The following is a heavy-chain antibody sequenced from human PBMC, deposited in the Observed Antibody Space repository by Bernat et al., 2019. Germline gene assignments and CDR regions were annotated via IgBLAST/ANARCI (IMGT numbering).Heavy chain of an antibody. V-gene: IGHV4-59*01. D-gene: IGHD1-14*01. Sequence: QVQLQESGPGLVKPSETLSLTCTVSGGSISTYYWGWIRQPPGKGLEWIGYIYYTGSTDYNPSLNSRVTISVDTSKNQSSLRLSSVTAADTAVYYCARGESNNIFDYWGQGTLVTVSS. CDR1: GGSISTYY. CDR3: ARGESNNIFDY. J-gene: IGHJ4*02. CDR2: IYYTGST.